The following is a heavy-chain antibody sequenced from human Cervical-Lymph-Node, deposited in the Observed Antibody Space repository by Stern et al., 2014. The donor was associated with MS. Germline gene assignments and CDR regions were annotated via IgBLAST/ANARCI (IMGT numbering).Heavy chain of an antibody. D-gene: IGHD3-3*01. V-gene: IGHV1-69*01. CDR1: GGTFSSYT. J-gene: IGHJ2*01. CDR3: AGSSTTIFSNRYLHL. Sequence: QVQLVQSGAEVKKPGSSVKVSCKASGGTFSSYTITWVRQAPGQGLEWMGGIIPAFGAANYAQRFQGRVTITAEDSTDTGYMEVSRLKSEDHAVKYRAGSSTTIFSNRYLHLWGRGTLVTVSP. CDR2: IIPAFGAA.